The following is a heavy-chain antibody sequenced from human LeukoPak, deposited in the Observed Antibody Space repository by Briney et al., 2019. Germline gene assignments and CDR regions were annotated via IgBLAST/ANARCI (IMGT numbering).Heavy chain of an antibody. V-gene: IGHV3-48*01. CDR2: IESSSGTK. CDR1: GFSFTTYS. Sequence: GGSLRLSCRASGFSFTTYSMNWVRQAPGKGLEWVSYIESSSGTKYYADSVRGRFTISRDNAKNSLYLQMNSLRAEDTAVYYCARAFDYWGQGTLVTVSS. CDR3: ARAFDY. J-gene: IGHJ4*02.